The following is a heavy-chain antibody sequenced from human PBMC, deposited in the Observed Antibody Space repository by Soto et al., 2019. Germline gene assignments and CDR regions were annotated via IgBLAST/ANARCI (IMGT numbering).Heavy chain of an antibody. D-gene: IGHD6-19*01. V-gene: IGHV3-30*18. CDR1: GFTFSSYG. J-gene: IGHJ4*02. CDR2: ISSDGSKQ. Sequence: QVQLVDSGGGVVQPGGSLRLSCAASGFTFSSYGIHWVRQTPGKGLEWVAVISSDGSKQYYTDSVKGRFTISRDNSKNTLYLQMNSLRAEDKAIYYCAKDGVGGAGQLWLVRFPDYWGQGTQVTVSS. CDR3: AKDGVGGAGQLWLVRFPDY.